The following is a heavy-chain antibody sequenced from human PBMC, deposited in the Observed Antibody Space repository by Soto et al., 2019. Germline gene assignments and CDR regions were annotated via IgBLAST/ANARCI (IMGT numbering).Heavy chain of an antibody. CDR3: ARSGYYDSSGYYAHINTYYYYGMDV. D-gene: IGHD3-22*01. CDR2: IIPIFGTA. V-gene: IGHV1-69*13. Sequence: SVKVSCKASGGTFSSYAISWVRQAPGQGLEWMGGIIPIFGTANYAQKFQGRVTITADESTSTAYMELSSLRSEDTAVYYCARSGYYDSSGYYAHINTYYYYGMDVWGQGTTVTVSS. CDR1: GGTFSSYA. J-gene: IGHJ6*02.